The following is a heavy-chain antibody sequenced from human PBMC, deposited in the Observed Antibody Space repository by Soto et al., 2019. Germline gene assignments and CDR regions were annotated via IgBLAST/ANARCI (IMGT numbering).Heavy chain of an antibody. CDR1: GGTFNRET. V-gene: IGHV1-69*02. J-gene: IGHJ6*04. Sequence: QAQLVQSGAEVKKPGSSVKVSCKASGGTFNRETFSWVRHAPGQGLQWMGRIIPVLDLADYAQKIQGRVTIPADTSTTTVYLVLSGLGSDDTAVYYCARGGKLGGDLDVCGKGTPVIVSS. CDR3: ARGGKLGGDLDV. D-gene: IGHD1-26*01. CDR2: IIPVLDLA.